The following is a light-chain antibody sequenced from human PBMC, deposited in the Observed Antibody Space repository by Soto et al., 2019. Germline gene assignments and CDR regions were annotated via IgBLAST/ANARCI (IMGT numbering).Light chain of an antibody. CDR2: EVI. V-gene: IGLV2-14*01. J-gene: IGLJ1*01. Sequence: QSALTQPASVSGSPGQSITISCTGTISDVGGYNYVSWYQQHPGKAPKLMIYEVINRPSGVSNRFSGSKSGNTASLTISGLQAEDEADYYCSSYTSSSTRVFGTGTKVTVL. CDR1: ISDVGGYNY. CDR3: SSYTSSSTRV.